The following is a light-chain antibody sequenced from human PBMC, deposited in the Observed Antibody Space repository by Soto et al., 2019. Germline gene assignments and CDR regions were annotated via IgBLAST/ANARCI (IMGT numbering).Light chain of an antibody. J-gene: IGKJ2*01. CDR3: QVFGSSPRYT. CDR2: DAS. Sequence: EIVLTQSPGTLSLSPGERVTLSCRASQSVSSGSLAWYQQKPGQAPRLLIYDASSRATGIPDRFSGSGSGTDFTLTISRLEPEDFAVYYCQVFGSSPRYTFGRGTKLEIK. V-gene: IGKV3-20*01. CDR1: QSVSSGS.